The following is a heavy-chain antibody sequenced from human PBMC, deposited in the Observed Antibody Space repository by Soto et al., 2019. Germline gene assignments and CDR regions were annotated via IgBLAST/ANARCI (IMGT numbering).Heavy chain of an antibody. Sequence: SETLSLTCAVSGGSFSGYYWSWIRQPPGKGMEWIGEMNHSGSTNYYPSRKSQVTISVDTSKNQLALKLSSVTAADTGVYYCATGEDCSSTSCYKGNWFDPWGQGTLVTVSS. J-gene: IGHJ5*02. CDR2: MNHSGST. CDR1: GGSFSGYY. CDR3: ATGEDCSSTSCYKGNWFDP. D-gene: IGHD2-2*02. V-gene: IGHV4-34*01.